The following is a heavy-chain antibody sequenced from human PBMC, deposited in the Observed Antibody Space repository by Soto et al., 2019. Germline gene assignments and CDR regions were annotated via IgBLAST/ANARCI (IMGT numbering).Heavy chain of an antibody. CDR2: IIPIFGTA. CDR1: GGTFSSYA. Sequence: QVQLVQSGAEVKKPGSSVKVSCKASGGTFSSYAISWVRQAPGQGLKWMGGIIPIFGTANYAQKFQGRVTITADESTSTADMELSSLRCQDTAVYYCAVLLQAVAGIYGMDVWGQGTTVSVSS. CDR3: AVLLQAVAGIYGMDV. D-gene: IGHD6-19*01. J-gene: IGHJ6*02. V-gene: IGHV1-69*19.